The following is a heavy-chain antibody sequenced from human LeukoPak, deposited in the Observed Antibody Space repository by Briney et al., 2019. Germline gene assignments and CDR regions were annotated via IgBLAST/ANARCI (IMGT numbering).Heavy chain of an antibody. J-gene: IGHJ5*02. D-gene: IGHD3-3*01. CDR2: ISAYNGNT. Sequence: ASVKVSCKASGYTFTSYGISWVRQAPGQGLEWMGWISAYNGNTNYAQKLQGRVTMTTDTSTSTAYMELRSLRSDDTAAYYCARDRASYDFWSAFDPWGQGTLVTVSS. CDR3: ARDRASYDFWSAFDP. V-gene: IGHV1-18*01. CDR1: GYTFTSYG.